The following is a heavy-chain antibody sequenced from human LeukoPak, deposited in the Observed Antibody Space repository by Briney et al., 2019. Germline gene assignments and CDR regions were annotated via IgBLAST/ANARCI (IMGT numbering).Heavy chain of an antibody. V-gene: IGHV3-21*01. J-gene: IGHJ5*02. Sequence: RGSLRLSCAASGFTFSSYSMNWVRQAPGKGLEWVSSISSSSSYIYYADSVKGRFTISRDNAKNSLYLQMNSLRAEDTAVYYCARGASSSWYLGVNWFDPWGQGTLVTVSS. CDR2: ISSSSSYI. CDR3: ARGASSSWYLGVNWFDP. D-gene: IGHD6-13*01. CDR1: GFTFSSYS.